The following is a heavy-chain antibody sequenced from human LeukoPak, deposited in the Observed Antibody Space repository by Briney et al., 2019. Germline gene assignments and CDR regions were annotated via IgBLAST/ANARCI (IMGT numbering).Heavy chain of an antibody. V-gene: IGHV4-39*07. CDR2: IYYSGST. Sequence: SETLSLTCTVSGGSISSSSYYWGWIRQPPGKGLEWIGSIYYSGSTYYNSSLKSRVTISVDTSKNQFSLKLSSVTAADTAVYYCARDAEPFDYWGQGTLVTVSS. J-gene: IGHJ4*02. D-gene: IGHD1-26*01. CDR3: ARDAEPFDY. CDR1: GGSISSSSYY.